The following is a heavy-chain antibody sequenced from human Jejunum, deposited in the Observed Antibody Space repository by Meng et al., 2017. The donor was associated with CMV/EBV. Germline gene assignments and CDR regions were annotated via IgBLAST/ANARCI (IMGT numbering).Heavy chain of an antibody. D-gene: IGHD6-13*01. CDR3: ARVHQQLVRGYFDS. CDR1: FSTYS. V-gene: IGHV1-69*10. J-gene: IGHJ4*02. Sequence: FSTYSVSWVRQAPGQGLEWMGGIIPSLNIANYAQKFRGRVTITADNADKSTSTAYMELSSLRSEDTAVYYCARVHQQLVRGYFDSWGQGTLGTVSS. CDR2: IIPSLNIA.